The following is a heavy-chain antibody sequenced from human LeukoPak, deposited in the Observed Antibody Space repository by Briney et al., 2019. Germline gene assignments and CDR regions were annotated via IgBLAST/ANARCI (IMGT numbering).Heavy chain of an antibody. V-gene: IGHV4-4*09. CDR1: GGSITTYY. CDR2: VYASGST. J-gene: IGHJ4*02. Sequence: SETLSLTCTVSGGSITTYYWNWVRQPPGEGLEWIGYVYASGSTNFNPSLKSRVTISLDTSKNQSSLKLTSVTAADTAVYYCARAPYDYVWGSYYPFDYWGQGTLVTVSS. D-gene: IGHD3-16*01. CDR3: ARAPYDYVWGSYYPFDY.